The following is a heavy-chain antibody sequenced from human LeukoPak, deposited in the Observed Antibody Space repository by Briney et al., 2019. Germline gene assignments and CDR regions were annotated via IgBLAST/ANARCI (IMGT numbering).Heavy chain of an antibody. J-gene: IGHJ4*02. CDR3: ARDPYYDSSGYYKY. Sequence: GGSLRLSCAAAGLTFSSYSMNWVRQAPGKGLEWVSSISSSSSYIYYADSVKGRFTISRDNAKNSLYLQMNSLRAEDTAVYYCARDPYYDSSGYYKYWGQGTLVTVSS. D-gene: IGHD3-22*01. CDR2: ISSSSSYI. CDR1: GLTFSSYS. V-gene: IGHV3-21*01.